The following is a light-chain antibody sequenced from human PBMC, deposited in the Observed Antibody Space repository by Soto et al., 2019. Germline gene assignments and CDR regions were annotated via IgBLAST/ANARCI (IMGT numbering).Light chain of an antibody. CDR1: QVISKY. CDR2: LAS. V-gene: IGKV1-9*01. CDR3: RYLNSFRLT. J-gene: IGKJ4*01. Sequence: IQLTQSPSSLSASVGDRVTITCRASQVISKYLAWYQQKPGTAPKLLIYLASTLQGGVPSRFSGSGSGTDFGLDISSRQTEDVATYYCRYLNSFRLTFGGGTKVEIK.